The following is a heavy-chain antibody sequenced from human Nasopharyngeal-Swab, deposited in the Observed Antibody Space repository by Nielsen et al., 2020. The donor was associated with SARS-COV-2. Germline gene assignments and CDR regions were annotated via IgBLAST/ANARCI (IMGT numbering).Heavy chain of an antibody. Sequence: GGSLRLSCAASGFTLTNYWIHWVRQTPGQGLLWVSRINSDGSRTSYADSVKGRFTISRDKAKNTVYLQMNRLRVDDTAVFYCTRVDVHDAFDMWGQGTMVTVSS. V-gene: IGHV3-74*01. CDR3: TRVDVHDAFDM. D-gene: IGHD3-16*01. CDR1: GFTLTNYW. J-gene: IGHJ3*02. CDR2: INSDGSRT.